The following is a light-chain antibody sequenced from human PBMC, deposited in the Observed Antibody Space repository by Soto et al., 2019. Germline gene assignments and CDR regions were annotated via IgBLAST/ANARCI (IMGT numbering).Light chain of an antibody. V-gene: IGKV1-13*02. CDR2: DAS. J-gene: IGKJ4*01. CDR1: QGISSA. CDR3: QHFSTYPLT. Sequence: AIQLTQSPSSLSASVGDRGTITRRASQGISSALAWYQQKPGKAPKLLIYDASTLQSGVPPRFSGSGSGTDFTLTISSLHPEDFATYYCQHFSTYPLTFGGGTKVEI.